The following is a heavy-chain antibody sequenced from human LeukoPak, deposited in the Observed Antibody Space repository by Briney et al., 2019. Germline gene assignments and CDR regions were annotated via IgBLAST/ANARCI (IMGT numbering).Heavy chain of an antibody. CDR1: GYTFTDYY. Sequence: VASVKVSCKASGYTFTDYYIHCLRQAPGQGPEWMGCIDPKGGGTHYAQKFQGRVTMTRDTSISTVYMEVSSLRSDDTAVYYCAGGPSSGAFDYWGQGTLVTVSS. CDR3: AGGPSSGAFDY. J-gene: IGHJ4*02. CDR2: IDPKGGGT. V-gene: IGHV1-2*02. D-gene: IGHD1-26*01.